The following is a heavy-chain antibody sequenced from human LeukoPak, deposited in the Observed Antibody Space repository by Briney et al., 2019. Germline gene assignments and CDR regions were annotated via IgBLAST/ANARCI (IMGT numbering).Heavy chain of an antibody. CDR2: INPNSGDT. J-gene: IGHJ4*02. D-gene: IGHD3-16*01. Sequence: ASVKVSCKVSGYTLTELSMHWVRQAPGQGLEWMGWINPNSGDTNYAQKFQGRVTMTRDTSISTAYMELSRLRSDDTAVYYCARVRYRLAETYIDCWGQGTLVTVSS. V-gene: IGHV1-2*02. CDR3: ARVRYRLAETYIDC. CDR1: GYTLTELS.